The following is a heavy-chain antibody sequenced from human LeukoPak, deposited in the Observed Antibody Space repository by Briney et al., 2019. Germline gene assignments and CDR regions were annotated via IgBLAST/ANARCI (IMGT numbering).Heavy chain of an antibody. V-gene: IGHV3-64D*06. CDR1: GFTFSSYA. J-gene: IGHJ4*02. D-gene: IGHD5-12*01. Sequence: GGSLRLSCSASGFTFSSYALHWARQAPGKGLDYVSAISTNGVYTYYADSVKGRFTISRDNSKNTLYLQMSSLRTEDTAVYYCVRGPGDYDYVNFGGGGFDYWGQGTLVTVPS. CDR2: ISTNGVYT. CDR3: VRGPGDYDYVNFGGGGFDY.